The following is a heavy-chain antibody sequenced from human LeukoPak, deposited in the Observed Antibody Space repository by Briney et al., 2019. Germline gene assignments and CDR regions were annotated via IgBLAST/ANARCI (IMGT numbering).Heavy chain of an antibody. Sequence: GASVKVSCKASGYTFTGYYMHWVRQAPGQGLEWMGWINPNSGGTNYAQKFQGWVTMTRDTSISTAYMELSRLRSDDTAVYYCARTGRGIVGATADYWGQGTLVTVSS. CDR2: INPNSGGT. J-gene: IGHJ4*02. V-gene: IGHV1-2*04. CDR3: ARTGRGIVGATADY. CDR1: GYTFTGYY. D-gene: IGHD1-26*01.